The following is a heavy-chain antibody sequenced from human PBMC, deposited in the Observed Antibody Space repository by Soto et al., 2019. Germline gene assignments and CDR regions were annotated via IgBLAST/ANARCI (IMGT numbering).Heavy chain of an antibody. V-gene: IGHV4-39*01. CDR3: ARHGGLMVYASWFDP. Sequence: SETLSLTCTVSGGSISSSSYYWGWIRQPPGKGLEWIGSIYYSGSTYYNPSLKSRVTISVDTSKNQFSLKLSSVTAADTAVYYCARHGGLMVYASWFDPWGQGTLVTVS. CDR2: IYYSGST. J-gene: IGHJ5*02. D-gene: IGHD2-8*01. CDR1: GGSISSSSYY.